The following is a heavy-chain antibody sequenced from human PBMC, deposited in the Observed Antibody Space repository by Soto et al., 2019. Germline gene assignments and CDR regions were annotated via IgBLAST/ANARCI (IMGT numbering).Heavy chain of an antibody. CDR1: GFTFSDYY. Sequence: QVQLVESGGGLVKPGGSLRLSCAASGFTFSDYYMTWIRQAPGKGLEWVSYISSSGSTIYYADSVKGRFIISRGNVKNSVYLQMIRMGVEDSAVYYCARCGQQLHGVDGWGQGNGVTVSS. D-gene: IGHD6-13*01. CDR3: ARCGQQLHGVDG. CDR2: ISSSGSTI. J-gene: IGHJ6*02. V-gene: IGHV3-11*01.